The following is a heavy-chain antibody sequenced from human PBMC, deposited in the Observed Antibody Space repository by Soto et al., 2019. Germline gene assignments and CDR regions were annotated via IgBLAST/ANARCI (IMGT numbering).Heavy chain of an antibody. CDR1: GYSFTSYW. CDR3: ARQERYCSRTSCSYYYYYGMDV. J-gene: IGHJ6*02. D-gene: IGHD2-2*01. Sequence: GESLKISCKGSGYSFTSYWISWVRQMPGKGLEWMGRIDPSDSYTNYSPSFQGHVTISADKSISTAYLQWSSLKASDTAMYYCARQERYCSRTSCSYYYYYGMDVWGQGTTVTVSS. V-gene: IGHV5-10-1*01. CDR2: IDPSDSYT.